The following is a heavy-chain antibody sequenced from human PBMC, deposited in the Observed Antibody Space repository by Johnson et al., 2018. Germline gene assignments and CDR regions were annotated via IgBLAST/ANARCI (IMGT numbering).Heavy chain of an antibody. CDR2: ISYDGSNK. V-gene: IGHV3-30*18. CDR3: AKDLWQLVKPDV. Sequence: VQPLESGRCLVQPGRSLRLACEASGFIFSSYGMHWVRQAPGKGLEWVAVISYDGSNKYYAYSVKGRFPISRDNSKNTLYLQMHSRRAEDTAVFYCAKDLWQLVKPDVWGKGTTVTVSS. J-gene: IGHJ6*04. D-gene: IGHD6-13*01. CDR1: GFIFSSYG.